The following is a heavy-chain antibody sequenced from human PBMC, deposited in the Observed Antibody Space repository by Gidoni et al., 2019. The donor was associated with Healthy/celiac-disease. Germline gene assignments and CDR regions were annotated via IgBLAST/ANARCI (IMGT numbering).Heavy chain of an antibody. CDR1: GGSFSGYY. V-gene: IGHV4-34*01. Sequence: QVQLQQWGAGLLKPSETLSLNCAVYGGSFSGYYWSWIRQPPGKGLEWIGEINHSGSTNYNPSLKSRVTISVDTSKNQFSLKLSSVTAADTAVYYCARGRIVVVPARADEEYSSSSRWFDPWGQGTLVTVSS. D-gene: IGHD2-2*01. CDR3: ARGRIVVVPARADEEYSSSSRWFDP. CDR2: INHSGST. J-gene: IGHJ5*02.